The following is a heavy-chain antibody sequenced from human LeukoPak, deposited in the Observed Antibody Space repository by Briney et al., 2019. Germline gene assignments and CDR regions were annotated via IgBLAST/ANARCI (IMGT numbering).Heavy chain of an antibody. Sequence: PSETLSLTCTVSGGSISTSPYSWGWIRQPPGKGLEWIGTIYYSGSTYYNPSLKSRVTISVDTSKNQFSLRLTSVTAADTAVYYCARHRGHYDSSGHYADYWGQGTLLTVSS. CDR2: IYYSGST. D-gene: IGHD3-22*01. CDR3: ARHRGHYDSSGHYADY. CDR1: GGSISTSPYS. J-gene: IGHJ4*02. V-gene: IGHV4-39*01.